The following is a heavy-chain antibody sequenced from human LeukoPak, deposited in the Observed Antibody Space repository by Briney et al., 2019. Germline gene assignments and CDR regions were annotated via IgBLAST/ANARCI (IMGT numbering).Heavy chain of an antibody. CDR1: GFTFDDYT. V-gene: IGHV3-43*01. D-gene: IGHD5-24*01. CDR3: AKDRGRWLQFDAFDI. Sequence: PGGSLRLSCAASGFTFDDYTMHWVRQAPGKGLEWVSLIRWDGGSTYYAESVKGRFTISRDNSKNSLYLQMNSLRTEDTALYYCAKDRGRWLQFDAFDIWGQGTMVTVSS. J-gene: IGHJ3*02. CDR2: IRWDGGST.